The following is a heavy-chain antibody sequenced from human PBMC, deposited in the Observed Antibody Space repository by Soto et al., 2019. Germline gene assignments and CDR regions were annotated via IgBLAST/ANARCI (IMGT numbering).Heavy chain of an antibody. Sequence: SETLSLTCTVSGASVNSDNYYWSWLRQPPGKGLEWIGCVYYSGSTNYNPSLKSRVTISLDMSKNQFSLRLTSVTAADTAVYYCAREAYSSSLAFDYWGQGTLVTV. D-gene: IGHD6-6*01. CDR3: AREAYSSSLAFDY. CDR2: VYYSGST. CDR1: GASVNSDNYY. V-gene: IGHV4-61*01. J-gene: IGHJ4*01.